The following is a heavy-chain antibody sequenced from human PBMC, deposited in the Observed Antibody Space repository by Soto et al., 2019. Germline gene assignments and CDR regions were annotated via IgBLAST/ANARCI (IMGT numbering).Heavy chain of an antibody. V-gene: IGHV3-7*03. CDR2: IKQDGSEK. J-gene: IGHJ4*02. CDR1: GFTFSTSW. D-gene: IGHD6-13*01. CDR3: ATTGGYSSTWLLYYFDY. Sequence: PGGSLRLSCAASGFTFSTSWMSWVRQAPGKGLEWVANIKQDGSEKYYVDSVKGRFTISRDNSKNSLYLQMNTLRAEDTAVYYCATTGGYSSTWLLYYFDYWGQGTPVTVSS.